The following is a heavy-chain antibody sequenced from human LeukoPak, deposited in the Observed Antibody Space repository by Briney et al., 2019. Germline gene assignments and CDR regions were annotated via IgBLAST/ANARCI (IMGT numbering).Heavy chain of an antibody. CDR3: AKAITMVRGVIISKFYYYYYGMDV. J-gene: IGHJ6*02. CDR1: GFTFSSYA. Sequence: GGSLRLSCAASGFTFSSYAMSWVRQAPGKGLEWVSAISGSGGSTYYADSVKGRFTISRDNSKNTLYLQMNSLRAEDTAVYYCAKAITMVRGVIISKFYYYYYGMDVWGQGTTVTVSS. CDR2: ISGSGGST. V-gene: IGHV3-23*01. D-gene: IGHD3-10*01.